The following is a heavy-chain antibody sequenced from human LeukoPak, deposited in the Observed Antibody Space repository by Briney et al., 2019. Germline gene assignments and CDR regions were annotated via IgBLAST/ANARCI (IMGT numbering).Heavy chain of an antibody. CDR2: INHSGST. Sequence: SETLSLTCAVSGDSISSNTWWNWVRQPPGKGLEWIGEINHSGSTNYNPSLKSRVTISVDTSKNQFSLKLSSVTAADTAVYYCARGGVFGYGYWGQGTLVTVSS. CDR3: ARGGVFGYGY. CDR1: GDSISSNTW. V-gene: IGHV4-4*02. J-gene: IGHJ4*02. D-gene: IGHD5-18*01.